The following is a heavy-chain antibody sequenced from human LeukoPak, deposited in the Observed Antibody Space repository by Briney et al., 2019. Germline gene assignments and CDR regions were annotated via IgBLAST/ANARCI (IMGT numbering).Heavy chain of an antibody. J-gene: IGHJ4*02. V-gene: IGHV4-61*02. Sequence: SETLSLTCTDSGGSISSGSYYWSWIRQPAGKGLEWIGRIYTSGSTNYNPSLKSRVTISVDTSKNQFSLKLSSVTAADTGVYYCARPRGKGYYDYWGQGTLVTVSS. CDR3: ARPRGKGYYDY. D-gene: IGHD3-22*01. CDR2: IYTSGST. CDR1: GGSISSGSYY.